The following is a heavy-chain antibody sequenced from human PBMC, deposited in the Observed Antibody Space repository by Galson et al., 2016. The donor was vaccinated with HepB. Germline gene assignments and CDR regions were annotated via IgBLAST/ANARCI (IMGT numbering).Heavy chain of an antibody. J-gene: IGHJ4*02. V-gene: IGHV3-30*03. CDR1: GLTLSSYG. D-gene: IGHD4-23*01. CDR2: ISYDASNK. Sequence: SLRLSCAASGLTLSSYGMHWVRRAPGKGLEWVALISYDASNKYYADSVKGRFTISRDNSKNMLYLQMHSLRTEDTALYYCASDHGGNPGSDYWGQGTLVTVSS. CDR3: ASDHGGNPGSDY.